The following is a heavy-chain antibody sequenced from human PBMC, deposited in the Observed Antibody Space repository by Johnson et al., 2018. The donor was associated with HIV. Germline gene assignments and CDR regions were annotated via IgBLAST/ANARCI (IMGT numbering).Heavy chain of an antibody. J-gene: IGHJ3*02. V-gene: IGHV3-66*02. CDR1: GFTFSDYH. CDR2: IYSGGST. CDR3: ATPQEGYSAFDI. D-gene: IGHD2-15*01. Sequence: EVQLVESGGGLVKPGGSLRLSCAASGFTFSDYHMSWVRQAPGKGLEWVSVIYSGGSTYYADSVKGRFTISRDNSKNTLYLQMNSLRAEDTAVYYCATPQEGYSAFDIWGQGTMVTVSS.